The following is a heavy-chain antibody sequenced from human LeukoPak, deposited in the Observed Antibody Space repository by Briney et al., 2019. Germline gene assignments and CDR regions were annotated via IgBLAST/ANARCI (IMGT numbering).Heavy chain of an antibody. CDR1: GFTFGDYA. V-gene: IGHV3-49*04. Sequence: GGSLRLSCTASGFTFGDYAMSWVRQAPGKGLEWVGFIRSKAYGGTTEYAASVKGRFTISRDDCKSIAYLQMNSLKTEDTAVYYCTRSGWDTAMDYYYYYMDVWGKGTTVTVSS. CDR3: TRSGWDTAMDYYYYYMDV. J-gene: IGHJ6*03. CDR2: IRSKAYGGTT. D-gene: IGHD5-18*01.